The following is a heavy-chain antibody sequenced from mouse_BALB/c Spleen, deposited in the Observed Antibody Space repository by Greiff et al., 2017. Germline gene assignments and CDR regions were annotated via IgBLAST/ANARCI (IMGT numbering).Heavy chain of an antibody. CDR3: ASNYYGYDGFAY. Sequence: LQQPGAELVKPGASVKISCKASGYTFTSYNMHWVQQTPGQGLEWIGAIYPGNGDTSYNQKFKGKATLTADKSSSTAYMQLSSLTSEDSAVDYCASNYYGYDGFAYWGQGTLVTVSA. CDR2: IYPGNGDT. V-gene: IGHV1-12*01. CDR1: GYTFTSYN. D-gene: IGHD2-2*01. J-gene: IGHJ3*01.